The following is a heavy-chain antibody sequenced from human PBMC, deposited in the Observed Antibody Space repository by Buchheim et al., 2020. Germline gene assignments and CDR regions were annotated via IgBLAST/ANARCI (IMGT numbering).Heavy chain of an antibody. D-gene: IGHD6-6*01. CDR3: AKASGPSIYNGLDV. J-gene: IGHJ6*02. CDR2: ISGSGGTT. V-gene: IGHV3-23*04. Sequence: EVQLVESGGGLVQPGGSLRLSCAASGFTFSSYDMSWVRQAPGKGLEWVSGISGSGGTTYYAGSVKGRFTISSDSSKNTLYLQMNSLRAEDTAVYHCAKASGPSIYNGLDVWGQGTT. CDR1: GFTFSSYD.